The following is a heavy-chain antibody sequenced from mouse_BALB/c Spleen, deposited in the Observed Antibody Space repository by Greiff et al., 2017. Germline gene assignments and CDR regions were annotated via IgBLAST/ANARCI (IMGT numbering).Heavy chain of an antibody. V-gene: IGHV2-9*02. CDR2: IWAGGST. CDR1: GFSLTSYG. CDR3: ASRGDYDWFAY. Sequence: VMLVESGPGLVAPSQSLSITCTVSGFSLTSYGVHWVRQPPGKGLEWLGVIWAGGSTNYNSALMSRLSISKDNSKSQVFLKMNSLQTDDTAMYYCASRGDYDWFAYWGQGTLVTVSA. D-gene: IGHD2-4*01. J-gene: IGHJ3*01.